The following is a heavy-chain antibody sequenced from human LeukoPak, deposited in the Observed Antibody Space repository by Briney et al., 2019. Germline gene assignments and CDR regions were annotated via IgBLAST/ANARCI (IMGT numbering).Heavy chain of an antibody. J-gene: IGHJ4*02. CDR1: GGSISSYY. CDR3: ASTEPNDYGDYEAFDY. CDR2: IHYSGST. Sequence: SETLSLTCTVSGGSISSYYWSWIRQPPGKGLEWIGYIHYSGSTNYNPSLKSRVTISVDTSKNQFSLKLSSVTAADTAVYYCASTEPNDYGDYEAFDYWGQGTLVTASS. V-gene: IGHV4-59*01. D-gene: IGHD4-17*01.